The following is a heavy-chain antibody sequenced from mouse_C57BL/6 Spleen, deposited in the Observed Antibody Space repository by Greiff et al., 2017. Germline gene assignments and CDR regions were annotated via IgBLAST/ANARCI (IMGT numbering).Heavy chain of an antibody. J-gene: IGHJ1*03. CDR1: GFTFSDYY. Sequence: EVQLVESEGGLVQPGSSMKLSCTASGFTFSDYYMAWVRQVPEKGLEWVANINYDGSSTYYLDSLKSRFIISRDNAKNILYLEMLSLKSEDTATYYCARDQFDGYYIWYFDVWGTGTTVTVSS. CDR2: INYDGSST. CDR3: ARDQFDGYYIWYFDV. V-gene: IGHV5-16*01. D-gene: IGHD2-3*01.